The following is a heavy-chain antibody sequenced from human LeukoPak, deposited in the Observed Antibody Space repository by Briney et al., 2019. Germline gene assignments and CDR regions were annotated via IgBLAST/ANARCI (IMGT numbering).Heavy chain of an antibody. V-gene: IGHV3-21*01. J-gene: IGHJ4*02. CDR1: GFTFSSYS. D-gene: IGHD1-26*01. CDR2: ISSSSSYI. CDR3: ARGRVGATPYFDY. Sequence: GGSLRLSCAASGFTFSSYSMNWVRQAPGKGLEWVSSISSSSSYIYYADSVKGRFTISRDNAKNSLYLQMNSLRAEDTAVYYCARGRVGATPYFDYWGQGTLVTVSS.